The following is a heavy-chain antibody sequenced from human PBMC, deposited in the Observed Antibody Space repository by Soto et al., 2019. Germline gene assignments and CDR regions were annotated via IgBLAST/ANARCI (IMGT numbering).Heavy chain of an antibody. CDR3: ARPRYDSSGTPFDH. Sequence: EVQLVESGGGLVQPGGSLRLSCAASGFTFSSYWMHWVRQAPGKGLVWLSRINSDGSSTSYADSVKGRFIISRDNAKNTLYLQMNSLRAEDTAVYYWARPRYDSSGTPFDHWDQGTLGTVSS. CDR2: INSDGSST. D-gene: IGHD3-22*01. CDR1: GFTFSSYW. J-gene: IGHJ4*02. V-gene: IGHV3-74*01.